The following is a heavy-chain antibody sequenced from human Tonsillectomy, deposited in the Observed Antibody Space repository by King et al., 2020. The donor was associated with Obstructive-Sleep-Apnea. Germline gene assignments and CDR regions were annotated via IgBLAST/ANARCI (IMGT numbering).Heavy chain of an antibody. CDR1: GFTFSNAW. Sequence: VQLVESGGGLVKPGGSLRLSCAASGFTFSNAWMSWVRQAPGKGLEWVGRIKSKTDGGTTDYAAPVKGRFTISRDDSKNTLYLQMNSLKTEDTAVYYRTTDRDTAMVVQGLPPPMDVWGQGTTVTVSS. J-gene: IGHJ6*02. CDR2: IKSKTDGGTT. CDR3: TTDRDTAMVVQGLPPPMDV. V-gene: IGHV3-15*01. D-gene: IGHD5-18*01.